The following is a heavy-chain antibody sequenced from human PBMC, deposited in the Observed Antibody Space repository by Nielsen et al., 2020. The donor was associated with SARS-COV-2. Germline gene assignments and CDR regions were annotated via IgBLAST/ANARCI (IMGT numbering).Heavy chain of an antibody. J-gene: IGHJ5*02. V-gene: IGHV4-59*13. Sequence: LRLSCTVSGGSISSYYWSWIRQPPGKGLEWIGYIYYSGSTNYNPSLKSRVTISVDTSKNQFSLKLSSVTAADTAVYYCARDMSGEVDPWGQGTLVTVSS. CDR1: GGSISSYY. D-gene: IGHD3-10*02. CDR2: IYYSGST. CDR3: ARDMSGEVDP.